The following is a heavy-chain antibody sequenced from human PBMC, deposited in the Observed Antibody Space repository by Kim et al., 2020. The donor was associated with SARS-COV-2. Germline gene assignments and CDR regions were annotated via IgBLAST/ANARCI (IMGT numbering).Heavy chain of an antibody. D-gene: IGHD2-15*01. Sequence: ETLSLTCTVSGGSISSSSYYWGWIRQPPVKGLEWIGSIYYSGSTYYNPSLKSRVTISVDTSKNQFSLKLSSVTAADTAVYYCARQARRGHIVARHDWFDPWGQGTLVTVSS. J-gene: IGHJ5*02. V-gene: IGHV4-39*01. CDR1: GGSISSSSYY. CDR3: ARQARRGHIVARHDWFDP. CDR2: IYYSGST.